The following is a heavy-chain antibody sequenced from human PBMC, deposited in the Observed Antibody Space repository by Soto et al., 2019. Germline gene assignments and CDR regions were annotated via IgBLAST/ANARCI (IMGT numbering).Heavy chain of an antibody. Sequence: SETLSLTCTVSGGSISSSSYYWGWIRQPPGKGLEWIGSIYYSGSTYYNPSLKSRVTISVDTSKNQFSLKLSSVTAADTAVYYWAAGRIAAAYNWFDPWGQGTLVTVSS. J-gene: IGHJ5*02. CDR2: IYYSGST. CDR3: AAGRIAAAYNWFDP. V-gene: IGHV4-39*01. CDR1: GGSISSSSYY. D-gene: IGHD6-13*01.